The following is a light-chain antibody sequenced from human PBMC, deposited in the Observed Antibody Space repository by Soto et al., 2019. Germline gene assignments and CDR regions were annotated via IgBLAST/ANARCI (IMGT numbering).Light chain of an antibody. V-gene: IGKV1-39*01. CDR2: GAT. CDR1: QTIRVY. CDR3: QQSYNSAWT. Sequence: DIQMTQFPSSLSASVGDRVTITCRSSQTIRVYLNWYQHRPGKAPTVLIYGATKLQSGVSPRFSAIVYGTEYTLTINNLQPEDIATYFCQQSYNSAWTFGQGTRV. J-gene: IGKJ1*01.